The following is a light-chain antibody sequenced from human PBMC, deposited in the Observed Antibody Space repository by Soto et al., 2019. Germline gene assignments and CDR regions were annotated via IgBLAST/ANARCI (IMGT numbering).Light chain of an antibody. Sequence: QSVLTQPPSASGTPGQRVTVSCSGSSSNIGNNYVFWYQHLPGTAPKLLIYRNDQRHSGVSARFSGSKAGTSASLAISGLRSEDEADYYCAAWDDSLSGSYVFGPGTKLTVL. CDR3: AAWDDSLSGSYV. J-gene: IGLJ1*01. V-gene: IGLV1-47*01. CDR1: SSNIGNNY. CDR2: RND.